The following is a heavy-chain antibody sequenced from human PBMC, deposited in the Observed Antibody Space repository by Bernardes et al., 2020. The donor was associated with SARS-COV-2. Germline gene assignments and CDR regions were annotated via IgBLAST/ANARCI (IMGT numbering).Heavy chain of an antibody. CDR1: GFSFSDYY. V-gene: IGHV3-11*06. CDR3: ARERPRAIVGAAPIDY. J-gene: IGHJ4*02. D-gene: IGHD1-26*01. Sequence: GSLRLSCAASGFSFSDYYMSWIRQAPGEGLECVSYIDTSGTYTRYTDSVKGRFTISRDNTKNSLFLQMNSLRAEDTAVYYCARERPRAIVGAAPIDYWGRGTLVTVSS. CDR2: IDTSGTYT.